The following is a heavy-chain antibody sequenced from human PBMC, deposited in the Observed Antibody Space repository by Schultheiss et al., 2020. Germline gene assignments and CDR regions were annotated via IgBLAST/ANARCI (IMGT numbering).Heavy chain of an antibody. CDR3: ARGSGYYPH. CDR2: IYHNGSV. J-gene: IGHJ4*02. CDR1: GGSISSSNW. D-gene: IGHD3-22*01. Sequence: SETLSLTCGVSGGSISSSNWWTWVRQPPGKGLEWIGEIYHNGSVKFNPSLRSRVTISVDTSKNQFSLKLSSVTAADTAVYYCARGSGYYPHWGQGTLVTVYS. V-gene: IGHV4-4*02.